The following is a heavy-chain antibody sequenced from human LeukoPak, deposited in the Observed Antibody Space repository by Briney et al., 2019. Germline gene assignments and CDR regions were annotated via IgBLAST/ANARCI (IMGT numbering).Heavy chain of an antibody. Sequence: ASVMVSCKASGYTFTSYGISWVRQAPGQGLEWMGWISAYNGNTNYAQKLQGRVTMTTDTSTSTAYMELRSLRSDDTAVYYCARVSWFGEWYDYWGQGTLVTVSS. V-gene: IGHV1-18*01. J-gene: IGHJ4*02. CDR1: GYTFTSYG. CDR2: ISAYNGNT. D-gene: IGHD3-10*01. CDR3: ARVSWFGEWYDY.